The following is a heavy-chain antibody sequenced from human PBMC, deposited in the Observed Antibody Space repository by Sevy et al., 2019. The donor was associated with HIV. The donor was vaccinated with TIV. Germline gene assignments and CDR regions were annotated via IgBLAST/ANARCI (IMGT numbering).Heavy chain of an antibody. CDR1: GFIFSNYN. V-gene: IGHV3-21*01. CDR3: ARKMELLVPDY. D-gene: IGHD1-7*01. Sequence: GGFLRLSCAASGFIFSNYNMHWVRQAPGKGLQWVSCISSSSNDIYYADSLKGRFTISRDNAKNSLYLQMNSLRAEDTAVYYCARKMELLVPDYWGQGTLVTVSS. CDR2: ISSSSNDI. J-gene: IGHJ4*02.